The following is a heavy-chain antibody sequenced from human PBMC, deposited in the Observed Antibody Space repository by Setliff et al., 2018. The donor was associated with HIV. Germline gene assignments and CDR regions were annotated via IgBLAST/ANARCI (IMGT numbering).Heavy chain of an antibody. CDR1: GYTLTELS. CDR2: LDPKDGKT. D-gene: IGHD4-17*01. CDR3: ARGGLSGDYIFGFDY. Sequence: GASVKVSCKVSGYTLTELSRHWVRQAPGKGLEWMGGLDPKDGKTMYAQKFQGRVTMTTDTSTSTAYMELRSLRSDDTAVYYCARGGLSGDYIFGFDYWGQGTLVTVSS. J-gene: IGHJ4*02. V-gene: IGHV1-24*01.